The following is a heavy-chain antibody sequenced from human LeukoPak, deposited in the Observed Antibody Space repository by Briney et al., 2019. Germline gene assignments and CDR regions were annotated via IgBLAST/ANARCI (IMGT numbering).Heavy chain of an antibody. Sequence: PGRSLRLSCAASGFTFSSYGIHWVRQAPGKGLEWVAVIWYDGSNKYYADSVKGRFTISRDNSKNTLYLQMNSLRAEDTAMYYCASPRVVSTSLDAFDIWGQGTMVTVSS. V-gene: IGHV3-33*01. J-gene: IGHJ3*02. CDR1: GFTFSSYG. CDR3: ASPRVVSTSLDAFDI. CDR2: IWYDGSNK. D-gene: IGHD3-3*01.